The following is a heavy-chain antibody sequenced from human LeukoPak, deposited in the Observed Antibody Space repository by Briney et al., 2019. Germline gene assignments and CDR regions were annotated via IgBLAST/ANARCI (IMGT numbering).Heavy chain of an antibody. J-gene: IGHJ4*02. CDR2: ISSSGSTI. V-gene: IGHV3-48*03. CDR3: ARVEQWLEFSFDY. Sequence: GGSLRLSCAASGFTFSSYEMNWVRQAPGKGLEWVSYISSSGSTIYYADSVKGRFTTSRDNAKNSLYLQMNSLRAEDTALYYCARVEQWLEFSFDYWGQGTLVTVSS. CDR1: GFTFSSYE. D-gene: IGHD6-19*01.